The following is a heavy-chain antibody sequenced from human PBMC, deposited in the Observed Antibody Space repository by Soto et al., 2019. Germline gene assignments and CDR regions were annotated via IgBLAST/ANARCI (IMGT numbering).Heavy chain of an antibody. D-gene: IGHD5-12*01. V-gene: IGHV1-58*01. CDR3: AAPPNRDAYNYGY. J-gene: IGHJ4*02. Sequence: QVHLVQSGPEVRKPGTSVKVSCKASGLTFSSSAVQWVRQARGQRLEWIGWFVVGSGSTKYAQQLQERVTITRDMSTSTAYMELSSLRSEDTAVYYCAAPPNRDAYNYGYWGQGTLVTVSS. CDR1: GLTFSSSA. CDR2: FVVGSGST.